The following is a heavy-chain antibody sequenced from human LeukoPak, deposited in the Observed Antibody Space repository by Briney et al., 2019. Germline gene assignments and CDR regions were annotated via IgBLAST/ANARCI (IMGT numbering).Heavy chain of an antibody. D-gene: IGHD3-10*01. V-gene: IGHV4-30-2*01. CDR1: GGSISSGGYY. CDR2: IYHSRST. CDR3: AGPYGWGGCAFDI. Sequence: SETLSLTCTVSGGSISSGGYYWGWIRQPPGKGLEWIVYIYHSRSTYYNPSLKSRVTISVDSTKNQFSLKLSSVTAAETAVYYWAGPYGWGGCAFDIWGQGTMVTVTS. J-gene: IGHJ3*02.